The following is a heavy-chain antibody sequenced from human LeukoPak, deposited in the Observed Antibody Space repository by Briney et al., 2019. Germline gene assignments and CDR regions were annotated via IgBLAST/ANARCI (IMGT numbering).Heavy chain of an antibody. CDR3: AKLRGKDGVRDSYDI. CDR1: GFTFSNSA. Sequence: GGSLRLSCAASGFTFSNSAMTWVRQVPGKGLEWVSGISNSGDATYYADFVKGRFTIARDNSKNTLYLQMNSLRAEDTALYYCAKLRGKDGVRDSYDIWGQGTMVTVSS. CDR2: ISNSGDAT. V-gene: IGHV3-23*01. J-gene: IGHJ3*02.